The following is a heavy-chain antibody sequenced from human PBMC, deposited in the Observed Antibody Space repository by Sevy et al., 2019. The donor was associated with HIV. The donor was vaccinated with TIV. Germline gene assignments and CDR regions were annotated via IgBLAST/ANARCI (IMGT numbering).Heavy chain of an antibody. CDR1: GFTFSSYG. CDR2: ISYDGSNK. CDR3: AKDGGTNGVCYLNYYGMDV. Sequence: GGSLRLSCAASGFTFSSYGMHWVRQAPGKGLEWVAVISYDGSNKYYADSVKGRFTISRDNSKNTLYLQMNSLRAEDTAVYYCAKDGGTNGVCYLNYYGMDVWGQGTTVTVSS. J-gene: IGHJ6*02. V-gene: IGHV3-30*18. D-gene: IGHD2-8*01.